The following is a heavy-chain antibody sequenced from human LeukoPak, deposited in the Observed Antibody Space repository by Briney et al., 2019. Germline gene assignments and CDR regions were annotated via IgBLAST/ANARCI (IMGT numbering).Heavy chain of an antibody. CDR2: FDPEDGET. J-gene: IGHJ4*02. CDR3: ATDRGSYFDY. CDR1: GYTLTELS. Sequence: ASVKVSCKVSGYTLTELSMHWVRQAPGKGLEWMGGFDPEDGETIYAQKFQGRVTVTEDTSTDTAYMELSSLRSEDTAVYYCATDRGSYFDYWGQGTLVTVSS. V-gene: IGHV1-24*01. D-gene: IGHD1-26*01.